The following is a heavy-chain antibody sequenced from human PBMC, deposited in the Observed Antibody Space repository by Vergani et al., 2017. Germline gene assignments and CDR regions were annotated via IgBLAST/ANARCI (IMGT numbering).Heavy chain of an antibody. CDR1: GGSITYGAFY. D-gene: IGHD3-16*02. V-gene: IGHV4-39*07. CDR3: ARGVYDYVWGSYRYSRSLFDY. CDR2: INHSGST. Sequence: QLQLQESGPGLVKPSETLSLTCTVSGGSITYGAFYWSWIRQPPGKGLEWIGEINHSGSTNYNPSLKSRVTISVDTSKNQFSLKLSSVTAADTAVYYCARGVYDYVWGSYRYSRSLFDYWGQGTLVTVSS. J-gene: IGHJ4*02.